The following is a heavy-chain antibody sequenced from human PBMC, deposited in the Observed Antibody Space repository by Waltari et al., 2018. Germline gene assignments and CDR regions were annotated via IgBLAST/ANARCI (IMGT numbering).Heavy chain of an antibody. CDR3: AKEAPLVQGFLWADF. J-gene: IGHJ4*02. CDR2: ITTGGAP. CDR1: GFTFSSYA. D-gene: IGHD3-10*02. V-gene: IGHV3-23*01. Sequence: EVSLLESGGGLVQPGGSLRPSCSAFGFTFSSYARSWVGQTPGKGLQGVGCITTGGAPDSPEPVKGRFTISRDNSKNTLYLQMNSLRAEDTALYYCAKEAPLVQGFLWADFWGQGTLVTVSS.